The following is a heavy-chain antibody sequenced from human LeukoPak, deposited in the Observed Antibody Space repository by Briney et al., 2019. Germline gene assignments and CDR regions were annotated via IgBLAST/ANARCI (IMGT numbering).Heavy chain of an antibody. D-gene: IGHD4/OR15-4a*01. Sequence: SETLSLTCTVSGGSISSGDYYWSWICQPPGKGLEWIGYIYYSGSTYYNPSLKSRVTMSVDTSKNQFSLKLSSVTAADTAVYYCARELTYADYWGQGTLVTVSS. CDR1: GGSISSGDYY. J-gene: IGHJ4*02. CDR3: ARELTYADY. CDR2: IYYSGST. V-gene: IGHV4-30-4*01.